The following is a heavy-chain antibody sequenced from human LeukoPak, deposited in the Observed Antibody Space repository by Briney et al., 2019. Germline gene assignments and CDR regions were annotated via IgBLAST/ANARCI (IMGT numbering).Heavy chain of an antibody. CDR3: AKASLFDYYYDSSGYYSYDAFDI. J-gene: IGHJ3*02. V-gene: IGHV3-23*01. CDR2: ISGSGGST. D-gene: IGHD3-22*01. Sequence: GGSLRLSCAASGFAFSSYAMSWVRQAPGEGLERVSAISGSGGSTYYADSVKGRLTISRDNSKNTLYLQMNSLRAEDTAVYYCAKASLFDYYYDSSGYYSYDAFDIWGQGTMVTVSS. CDR1: GFAFSSYA.